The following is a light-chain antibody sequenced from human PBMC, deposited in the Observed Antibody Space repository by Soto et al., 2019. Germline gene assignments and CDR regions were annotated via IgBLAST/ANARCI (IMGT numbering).Light chain of an antibody. V-gene: IGKV4-1*01. CDR3: QHYFPTPIT. CDR1: QSVLYSSNNNNY. J-gene: IGKJ4*01. Sequence: DIVMTQSPDSLAVSPCERATINCKSSQSVLYSSNNNNYVAWFPQKQGKPPKRPIYWASTRESGVPDRFSGSGCGRDFTLTISSLKAEDVEVYDCQHYFPTPITFGGGTKVDIK. CDR2: WAS.